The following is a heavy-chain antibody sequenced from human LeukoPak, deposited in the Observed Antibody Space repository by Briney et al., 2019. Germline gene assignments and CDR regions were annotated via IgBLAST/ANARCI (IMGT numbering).Heavy chain of an antibody. J-gene: IGHJ4*02. CDR2: INQDGSEK. CDR1: GFTFSLHW. V-gene: IGHV3-7*01. CDR3: GRGWPGYTSPLDY. Sequence: SGGSLRLSCAASGFTFSLHWLNWVRRAPGGGLKWVATINQDGSEKHYVDSVKGRFIISRDNAKNSLFLQMNSLRAEDAAVYYCGRGWPGYTSPLDYWGQGILVAVSS. D-gene: IGHD5-12*01.